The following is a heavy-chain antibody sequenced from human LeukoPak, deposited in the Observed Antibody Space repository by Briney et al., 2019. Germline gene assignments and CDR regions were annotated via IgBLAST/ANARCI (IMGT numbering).Heavy chain of an antibody. J-gene: IGHJ4*02. CDR2: IIPILGIA. CDR1: GGTFSSYA. V-gene: IGHV1-69*04. Sequence: SVKVSCKASGGTFSSYAISWVRQAPGQGLEWMGRIIPILGIANYAQKFQGRVTITADKSTSTAYMELSSLRSEDTAAYYCARAGSVAARQRELDYWGQGTLVTVSS. CDR3: ARAGSVAARQRELDY. D-gene: IGHD6-6*01.